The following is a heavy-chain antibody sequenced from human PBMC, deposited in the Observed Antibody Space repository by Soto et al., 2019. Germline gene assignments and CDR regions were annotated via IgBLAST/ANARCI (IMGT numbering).Heavy chain of an antibody. Sequence: PSETLSLTCAVYGGSFSGYYWSWIRQPPGKGLEWIGEINHSGRTNYNPSLKSRVTISVDTSKNQFSLRLSSVTAADTAVYYCASGSMTTINYWGQGTLVTVSS. D-gene: IGHD4-17*01. V-gene: IGHV4-34*09. CDR1: GGSFSGYY. CDR2: INHSGRT. J-gene: IGHJ4*02. CDR3: ASGSMTTINY.